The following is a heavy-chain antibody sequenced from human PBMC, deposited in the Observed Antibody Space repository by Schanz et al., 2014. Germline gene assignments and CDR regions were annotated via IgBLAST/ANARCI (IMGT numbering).Heavy chain of an antibody. CDR3: ASKGLTTDAFDI. D-gene: IGHD2-8*01. J-gene: IGHJ3*02. Sequence: QVQLQESGPGLVKPSDTLSLTCAVSGYSINTSDWWGWIRQPPGKGLEWIGYIYYSGSTYYNPSLKGRVTMSVDTSKNQFSLTLRSVTAVDTAVYYCASKGLTTDAFDIWGQGTMVTVSS. CDR1: GYSINTSDW. CDR2: IYYSGST. V-gene: IGHV4-28*07.